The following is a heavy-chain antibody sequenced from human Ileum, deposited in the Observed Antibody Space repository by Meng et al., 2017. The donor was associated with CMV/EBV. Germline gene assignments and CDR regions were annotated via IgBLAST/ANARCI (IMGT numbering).Heavy chain of an antibody. D-gene: IGHD2-15*01. CDR1: GYIFTSFW. J-gene: IGHJ5*02. V-gene: IGHV5-51*01. CDR2: INADDSDT. Sequence: GESLKISCKASGYIFTSFWIGWVRQMPGKGLEWIGIINADDSDTRYSPSFQGQVTISVDKSINTAYLQWSSLKASDTAMYYCARRSRAFCTGGNCYTYNWFDPWGQGTLVTVSS. CDR3: ARRSRAFCTGGNCYTYNWFDP.